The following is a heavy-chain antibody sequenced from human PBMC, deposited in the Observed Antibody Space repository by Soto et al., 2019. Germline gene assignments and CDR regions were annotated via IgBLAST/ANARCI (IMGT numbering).Heavy chain of an antibody. V-gene: IGHV3-21*01. D-gene: IGHD6-13*01. Sequence: GGSLRLSCAASGFTFSSYSMNWVRQAPGKGLEWVSSISSSSDYIYYADSVKGRFTISRDNAKNSLYLQMNSLRAEDTAVYYCALEHIAAAFNWFDPWGQGTLVTVSS. CDR3: ALEHIAAAFNWFDP. J-gene: IGHJ5*02. CDR1: GFTFSSYS. CDR2: ISSSSDYI.